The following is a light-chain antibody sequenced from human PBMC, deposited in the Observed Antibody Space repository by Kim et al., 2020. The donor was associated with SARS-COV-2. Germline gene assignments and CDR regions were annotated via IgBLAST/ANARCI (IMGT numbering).Light chain of an antibody. J-gene: IGLJ1*01. CDR1: SSDVGQFDL. CDR3: CSYAGNNLYV. CDR2: GDT. Sequence: QSALTQPASVSGSPGRSITISCTGPSSDVGQFDLVSWYKQHPGEAPQLIVHGDTERPSGVSPRFSGSKSGNTASLTISGLQTEDAAHYHCCSYAGNNLYVFGSGTEVTVL. V-gene: IGLV2-23*01.